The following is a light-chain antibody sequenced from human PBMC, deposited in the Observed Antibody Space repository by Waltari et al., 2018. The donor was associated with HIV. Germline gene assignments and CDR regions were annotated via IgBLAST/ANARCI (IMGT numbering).Light chain of an antibody. J-gene: IGKJ2*01. CDR1: QRLQHSDGHTY. V-gene: IGKV2-28*01. Sequence: IVLPQPPPPLSVPFGGRASIPSRSTQRLQHSDGHTYLDWYFQKPGQSPQLLLFLVTNRASGVPDRFSGSTSGRDFTLQISAVEADDAGIYYCMQGLQTPYTFGQGTRLEIK. CDR3: MQGLQTPYT. CDR2: LVT.